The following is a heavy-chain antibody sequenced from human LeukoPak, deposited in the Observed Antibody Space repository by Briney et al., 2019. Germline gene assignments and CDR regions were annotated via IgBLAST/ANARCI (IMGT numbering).Heavy chain of an antibody. CDR1: GASIRSGDYY. Sequence: PSQTLSLTCTVSGASIRSGDYYWSWIRQPPGKGLEWIGYIYDSGSTYYNPSLKSRVTISVDTSKNQFSLKLSSVTAADTAVYYCARSDYDFWSGYSYNWFDPWGQGTLVTVSS. D-gene: IGHD3-3*01. V-gene: IGHV4-30-4*01. J-gene: IGHJ5*02. CDR2: IYDSGST. CDR3: ARSDYDFWSGYSYNWFDP.